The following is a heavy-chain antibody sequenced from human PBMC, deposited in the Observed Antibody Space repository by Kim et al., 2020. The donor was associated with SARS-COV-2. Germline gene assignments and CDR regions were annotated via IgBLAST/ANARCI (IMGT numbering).Heavy chain of an antibody. D-gene: IGHD6-6*01. V-gene: IGHV1-69*13. CDR2: IIPIFGTA. J-gene: IGHJ6*02. CDR3: AREEFSSSSYYYYYYGMDV. Sequence: SVKVSCKASGGTFSSYAISWVRQAPGQGLEWMGGIIPIFGTANYAQKFQGRVTITADESTSTAYMELSSLRSEDTAVYYCAREEFSSSSYYYYYYGMDVWGQGTTVTVSS. CDR1: GGTFSSYA.